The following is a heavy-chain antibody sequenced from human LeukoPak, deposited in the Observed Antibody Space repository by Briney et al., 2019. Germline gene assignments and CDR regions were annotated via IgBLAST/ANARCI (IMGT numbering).Heavy chain of an antibody. CDR3: AVLPGYIGEQQPFDY. V-gene: IGHV5-51*01. D-gene: IGHD6-13*01. J-gene: IGHJ4*02. Sequence: GESLKISCKGSGYSFTSYRIGWVRQMPGKGLEWMGIIYPGDSDTRYSPSFQGQVTISADKSISTAYLQWSSLKASDTAMYYCAVLPGYIGEQQPFDYWGQGTLVTVSS. CDR1: GYSFTSYR. CDR2: IYPGDSDT.